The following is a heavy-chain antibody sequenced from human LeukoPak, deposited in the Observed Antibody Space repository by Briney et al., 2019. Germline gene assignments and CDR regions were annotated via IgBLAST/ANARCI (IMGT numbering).Heavy chain of an antibody. Sequence: GRSLRLSCAASGFTFSSYGMHWVRQAPGKGLEWVAVTWYDGSNKYYAASVKGRFTISRDSSKSTLYLQMNSLRAEDTAVYYCARDGRNNWFDPWGQGTLVTVSS. CDR2: TWYDGSNK. CDR3: ARDGRNNWFDP. J-gene: IGHJ5*02. V-gene: IGHV3-33*01. CDR1: GFTFSSYG.